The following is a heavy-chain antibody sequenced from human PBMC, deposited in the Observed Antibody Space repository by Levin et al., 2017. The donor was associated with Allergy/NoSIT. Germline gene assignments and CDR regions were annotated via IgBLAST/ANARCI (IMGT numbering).Heavy chain of an antibody. J-gene: IGHJ6*02. CDR2: INTNDGST. V-gene: IGHV1-46*01. CDR1: GYTFSTYY. CDR3: ARCWALEGTSHGSGTSVAYHFYGMDV. D-gene: IGHD3-10*01. Sequence: GESLKISCKASGYTFSTYYMHWVRQAPGQGLQWLGIINTNDGSTAYAQSFQGRITIVRDTPTSTVYMELSSLKSEDTAVYYCARCWALEGTSHGSGTSVAYHFYGMDVWGQGTTVTVSS.